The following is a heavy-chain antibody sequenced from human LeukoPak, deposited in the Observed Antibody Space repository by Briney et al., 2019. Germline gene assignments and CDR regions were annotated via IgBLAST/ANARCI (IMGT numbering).Heavy chain of an antibody. D-gene: IGHD3-22*01. J-gene: IGHJ4*02. V-gene: IGHV4-30-4*01. CDR3: ARSITVIVDY. Sequence: SETLSLTCTVSGDSISSGDYYWSWIRQPPGKGLEWIGYIYSSGSTYYNPSLKSRVTISVDTSKNQFSLKLISVTAADTAVYYCARSITVIVDYWGQGTLVTVSS. CDR1: GDSISSGDYY. CDR2: IYSSGST.